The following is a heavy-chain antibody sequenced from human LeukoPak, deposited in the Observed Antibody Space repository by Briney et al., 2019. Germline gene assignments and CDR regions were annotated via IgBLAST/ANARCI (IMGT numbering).Heavy chain of an antibody. Sequence: PGGSLRLSCAASGFTFSSYAMSWVRQAPGKGLEWVSAISGSGGSTYYADSVKGRFTISRDNSKNTLYLQMNSLRAEDTAVYYCAKGGDSSSWLPTYYYYGMDVWGQGTTVTVSS. CDR3: AKGGDSSSWLPTYYYYGMDV. CDR1: GFTFSSYA. V-gene: IGHV3-23*01. J-gene: IGHJ6*02. D-gene: IGHD6-13*01. CDR2: ISGSGGST.